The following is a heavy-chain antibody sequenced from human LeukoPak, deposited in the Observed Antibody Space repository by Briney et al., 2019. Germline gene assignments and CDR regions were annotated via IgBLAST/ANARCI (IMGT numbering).Heavy chain of an antibody. Sequence: GASVKVSCKASGYTFTGYYMHWVRQAPGQGLEWMGRINPNSGGTNYAQKFQGRVTMTTDTSTSTGYMELRNLRSDDTAVYFCVREWDHTRMTFDIWGQGTMVTVSS. J-gene: IGHJ3*02. CDR2: INPNSGGT. CDR1: GYTFTGYY. D-gene: IGHD1-26*01. CDR3: VREWDHTRMTFDI. V-gene: IGHV1-2*06.